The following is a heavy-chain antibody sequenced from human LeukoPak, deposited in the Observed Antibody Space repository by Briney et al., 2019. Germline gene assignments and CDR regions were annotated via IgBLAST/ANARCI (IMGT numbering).Heavy chain of an antibody. J-gene: IGHJ1*01. CDR1: GYTFTSYG. CDR2: ISAYNGNT. V-gene: IGHV1-18*01. CDR3: ARGRISSGWYRIAEYFQH. Sequence: GASVKVSCKASGYTFTSYGISWVRQAPGQGLEWMGWISAYNGNTNYAQKLQGRVTMTTDTSTSTAYMELRSLRSDDTAVYYCARGRISSGWYRIAEYFQHWGQGTLVTVSS. D-gene: IGHD6-19*01.